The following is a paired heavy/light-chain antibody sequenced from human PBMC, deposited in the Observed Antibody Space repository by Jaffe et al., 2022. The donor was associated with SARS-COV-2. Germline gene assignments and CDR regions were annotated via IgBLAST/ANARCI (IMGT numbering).Heavy chain of an antibody. D-gene: IGHD3-3*01. CDR3: ARDAKGRLYYDFWSGTPQYYYYGMDV. Sequence: QVQLQQSGPGLVKPSQTLSLTCAISGDSVSSNSAAWNWIRQSPSRGLEWLGRTYYRSKWYNDYAVSVKSRITINPDTSKNQFSLQLNSVTPEDTAVYYCARDAKGRLYYDFWSGTPQYYYYGMDVWGQGTTVTVSS. CDR1: GDSVSSNSAA. V-gene: IGHV6-1*01. CDR2: TYYRSKWYN. J-gene: IGHJ6*02.
Light chain of an antibody. Sequence: EIVLTQSPGTLSLSPGERATLSCRASQSVSSSYLAWYQQKPGQAPRLLIYGASSRATGIPDRFSGSGSGTDFTLTISRLEPEDFAVYYCQQYGSSPVTFGPGTKVDIK. J-gene: IGKJ3*01. V-gene: IGKV3-20*01. CDR1: QSVSSSY. CDR3: QQYGSSPVT. CDR2: GAS.